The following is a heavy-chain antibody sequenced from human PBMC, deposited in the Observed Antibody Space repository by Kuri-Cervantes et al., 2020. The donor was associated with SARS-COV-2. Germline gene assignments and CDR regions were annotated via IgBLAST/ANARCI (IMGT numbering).Heavy chain of an antibody. V-gene: IGHV1-18*04. D-gene: IGHD3-3*01. CDR1: GYTFTSYY. CDR2: ISAYNGNT. J-gene: IGHJ4*02. Sequence: ASVKVSCKASGYTFTSYYMHWVRQAPGQGLEWMGWISAYNGNTNYAQKLQGRVTMTTDTSTSTAYMELRSLRSDDTAVYYCARDFRSGYYMSYYFDYWGQGTLVTVSS. CDR3: ARDFRSGYYMSYYFDY.